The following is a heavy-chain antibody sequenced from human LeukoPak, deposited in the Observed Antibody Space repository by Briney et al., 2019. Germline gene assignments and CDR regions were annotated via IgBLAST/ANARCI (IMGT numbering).Heavy chain of an antibody. Sequence: SETLPLTCTISGDSIGSSSYYWGWIRQAPGKGLEWIGSMYYSGSGSYSPSLKCRVTISLDTSNNRFSLKLNSVTAADTAVYYCATLTYYYSYLAVWGKGTTVTVSS. CDR3: ATLTYYYSYLAV. V-gene: IGHV4-39*01. J-gene: IGHJ6*03. CDR1: GDSIGSSSYY. CDR2: MYYSGSG.